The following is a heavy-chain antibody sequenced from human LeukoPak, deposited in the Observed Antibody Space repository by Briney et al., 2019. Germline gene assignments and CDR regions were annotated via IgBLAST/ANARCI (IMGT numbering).Heavy chain of an antibody. D-gene: IGHD1-1*01. V-gene: IGHV3-7*05. CDR2: IKQDGSEK. CDR1: GFTFSSYW. CDR3: ATSGYNWNDSYYYYGMDV. J-gene: IGHJ6*02. Sequence: PGGSLRLSCAASGFTFSSYWMSWVRQAPGKGLEWVANIKQDGSEKYYVDSVKGRFTISRDNAKDSLYLQMNSLRAEDTAVYCCATSGYNWNDSYYYYGMDVWGQGTTVTVSS.